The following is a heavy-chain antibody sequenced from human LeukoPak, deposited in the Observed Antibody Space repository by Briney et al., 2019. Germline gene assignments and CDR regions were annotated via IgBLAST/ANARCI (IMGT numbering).Heavy chain of an antibody. CDR2: ISSRSSYI. D-gene: IGHD3-22*01. CDR3: ARGAETSGFSK. CDR1: GFTFSSYA. V-gene: IGHV3-21*01. Sequence: PGGSLRLSCAASGFTFSSYAMSWVRQAPGKGLEWVSSISSRSSYIYYADSMKGRFTISRDNTKNSLYLQMNSLRAEDTAVYYCARGAETSGFSKWGQGTLVTVSS. J-gene: IGHJ4*02.